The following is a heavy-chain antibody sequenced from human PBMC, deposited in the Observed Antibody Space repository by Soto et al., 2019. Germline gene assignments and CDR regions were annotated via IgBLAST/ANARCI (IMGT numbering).Heavy chain of an antibody. V-gene: IGHV4-39*01. CDR3: ARRTMVRGVDY. D-gene: IGHD3-10*01. Sequence: SQTLSLTCTVSGGSISSSSYYWGWIRQPPGKGLEWIGSIYYSGSTYYNPSLKSRVTISVDTSKNQFSLKLSSVTAADTAVYYCARRTMVRGVDYWGQGTLVTVSS. J-gene: IGHJ4*02. CDR1: GGSISSSSYY. CDR2: IYYSGST.